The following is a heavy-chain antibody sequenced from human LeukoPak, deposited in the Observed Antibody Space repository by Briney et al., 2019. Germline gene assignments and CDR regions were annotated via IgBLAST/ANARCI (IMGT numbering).Heavy chain of an antibody. CDR1: GFTFSSYT. CDR2: ISGSGGST. Sequence: PGGCLRLSCAASGFTFSSYTMSWVRQAPGKGLEWVSAISGSGGSTYYADSVKGRFTISRDNSKNTLYLQMNSLRAEDTAVYYSEKDLGPFHRYFDPWGRGTLVTVSS. CDR3: EKDLGPFHRYFDP. D-gene: IGHD2/OR15-2a*01. J-gene: IGHJ2*01. V-gene: IGHV3-23*01.